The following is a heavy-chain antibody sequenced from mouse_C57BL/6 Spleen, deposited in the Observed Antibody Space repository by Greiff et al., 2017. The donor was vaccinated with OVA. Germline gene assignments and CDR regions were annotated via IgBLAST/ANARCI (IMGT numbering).Heavy chain of an antibody. J-gene: IGHJ2*01. CDR1: GYTFTSYW. D-gene: IGHD1-1*01. Sequence: QVQLKQPGAELVMPGASVTLSCKASGYTFTSYWMHWVKQRPGQGLEWIGEIDPSDSYTNYNQKFKGKSTLTVDKSSSTAYLQLSRLTSADSAVYDCARRGAVVAPFDYWGQGTTLTVSS. CDR2: IDPSDSYT. CDR3: ARRGAVVAPFDY. V-gene: IGHV1-69*01.